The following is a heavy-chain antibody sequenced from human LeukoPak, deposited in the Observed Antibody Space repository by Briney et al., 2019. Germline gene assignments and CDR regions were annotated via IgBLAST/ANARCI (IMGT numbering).Heavy chain of an antibody. CDR2: ISPCSGGT. CDR3: ARGGFVVAPPLAV. D-gene: IGHD3-3*01. CDR1: EYTFTSYY. Sequence: GSSVKVSCKASEYTFTSYYLHWMRQAPAQGHEWMGCISPCSGGTNYAQKFQDRVTMTRDMYISTAYMELSSLRYDDTAVYYCARGGFVVAPPLAVWGQGTTDTVSS. J-gene: IGHJ6*01. V-gene: IGHV1-2*02.